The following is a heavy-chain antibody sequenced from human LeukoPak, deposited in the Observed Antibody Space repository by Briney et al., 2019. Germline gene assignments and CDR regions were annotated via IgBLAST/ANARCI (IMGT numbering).Heavy chain of an antibody. Sequence: GGSLRLSCAASGFTFSSYAMTWVRQAPGKGLGWVSVISGSAGSTYYADSVKGRFTISRDNSKNTLYLQMNSLRAEDTAVYYCAKRYCSGGGCYSSVDYWGQGTLVTVSS. J-gene: IGHJ4*02. CDR2: ISGSAGST. CDR1: GFTFSSYA. V-gene: IGHV3-23*01. CDR3: AKRYCSGGGCYSSVDY. D-gene: IGHD2-15*01.